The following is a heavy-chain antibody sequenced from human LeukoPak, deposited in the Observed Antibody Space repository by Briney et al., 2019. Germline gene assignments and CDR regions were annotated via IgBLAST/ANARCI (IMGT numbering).Heavy chain of an antibody. CDR2: IIPIFGTT. D-gene: IGHD6-13*01. Sequence: PSVNVSCKASGGTFNNYAINSMRQAPGQGLEWMGGIIPIFGTTNYAQKFQGRVTITADESTSTAYMELSSLRSEDTAVYYCAREGGAAAPDFWGQGNLVTVSS. CDR1: GGTFNNYA. CDR3: AREGGAAAPDF. V-gene: IGHV1-69*13. J-gene: IGHJ4*02.